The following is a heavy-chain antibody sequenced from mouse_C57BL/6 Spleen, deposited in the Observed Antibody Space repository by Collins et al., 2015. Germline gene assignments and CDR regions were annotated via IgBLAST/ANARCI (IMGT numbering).Heavy chain of an antibody. Sequence: QVQLQQPGAELVKPGASVKVSCKASGYTFTSYWMHWVKQRPGQGLEWIGRIHPSDSDTNYNQKFKGKATLTVDKSSGTAYMQLSSLTSEDSAVYYCAPKIYYYGSSYVDYWGQGTTLTVSS. CDR2: IHPSDSDT. J-gene: IGHJ2*01. CDR1: GYTFTSYW. V-gene: IGHV1-74*01. CDR3: APKIYYYGSSYVDY. D-gene: IGHD1-1*01.